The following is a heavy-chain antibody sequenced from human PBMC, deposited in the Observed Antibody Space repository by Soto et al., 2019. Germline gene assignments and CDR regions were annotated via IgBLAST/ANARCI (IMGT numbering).Heavy chain of an antibody. CDR3: ASSHAGAHITAAVH. D-gene: IGHD6-13*01. CDR2: IYHSGST. V-gene: IGHV4-30-2*01. CDR1: GGSISSDGYS. Sequence: QLQLQESGSGLVKPSQTLSLTCAVSGGSISSDGYSWSWIRQPPGKGLEWIGYIYHSGSTYYNPSLKSRVTISVDRSKTQFPLKLSSVTAADTAVYYCASSHAGAHITAAVHWGQGTLVTVSS. J-gene: IGHJ4*02.